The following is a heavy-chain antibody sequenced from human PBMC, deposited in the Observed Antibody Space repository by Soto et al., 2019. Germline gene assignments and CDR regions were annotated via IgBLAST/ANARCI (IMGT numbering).Heavy chain of an antibody. J-gene: IGHJ4*02. CDR1: GFTFRDYY. D-gene: IGHD6-13*01. CDR2: ISSSSSYT. V-gene: IGHV3-11*05. Sequence: GGSLRLSCAASGFTFRDYYMSWIRQAPGKGLEWVSYISSSSSYTNYADSVKGRFTISRDNAKNSLYLQMNSLRAEDTAVYYCARVSRQQLVPYYFDYWGQGTLVTVAS. CDR3: ARVSRQQLVPYYFDY.